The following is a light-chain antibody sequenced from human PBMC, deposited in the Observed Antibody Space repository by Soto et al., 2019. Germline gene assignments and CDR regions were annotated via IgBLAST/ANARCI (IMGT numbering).Light chain of an antibody. CDR1: SSNIGSNY. CDR2: KNN. Sequence: QAVVTQPPSASGTPGQRVTISCSGSSSNIGSNYVYWYQQVPGTAPKVLIYKNNQRPSGVSDRFSGSKSGTTASLAISGLRSEDEADYYCAAWDDSLLFGGGTKVTVL. J-gene: IGLJ2*01. V-gene: IGLV1-47*01. CDR3: AAWDDSLL.